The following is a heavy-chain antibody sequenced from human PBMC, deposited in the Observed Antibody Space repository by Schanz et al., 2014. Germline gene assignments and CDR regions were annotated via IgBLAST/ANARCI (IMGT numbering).Heavy chain of an antibody. D-gene: IGHD2-2*01. CDR1: GFTFSSYA. CDR2: ISGSGGST. CDR3: AKDLLYGAPMPLNHLDY. V-gene: IGHV3-23*01. Sequence: EVQLLESGGGLVQPGGSLRLSCAASGFTFSSYAMSWVRQAPGKGLEWVSGISGSGGSTYYADSVKGRFTISRDKSKNTLYLQMNSLRAEDTAVYDCAKDLLYGAPMPLNHLDYWGQGTLVTVSS. J-gene: IGHJ4*02.